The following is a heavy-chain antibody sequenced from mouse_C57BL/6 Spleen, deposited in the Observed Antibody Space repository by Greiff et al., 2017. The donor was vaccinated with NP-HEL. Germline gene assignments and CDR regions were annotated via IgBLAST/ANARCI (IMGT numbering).Heavy chain of an antibody. Sequence: QVQLQQSGPELVKPGASVKFSCKASGYEFSSSWMNWVKQRPGKGLEWIGRIYPGDGDTNYNGKFKGKATLTADKSSSTAYMQLSSLTSEDSAVYFCARWATARPFDVWGTGTTVTVSS. CDR3: ARWATARPFDV. J-gene: IGHJ1*03. V-gene: IGHV1-82*01. D-gene: IGHD1-2*01. CDR2: IYPGDGDT. CDR1: GYEFSSSW.